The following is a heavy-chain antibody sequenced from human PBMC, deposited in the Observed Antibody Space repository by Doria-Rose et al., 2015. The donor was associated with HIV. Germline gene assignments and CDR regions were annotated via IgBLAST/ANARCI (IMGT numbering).Heavy chain of an antibody. CDR2: IYYSGST. CDR1: GGSISSGGYY. D-gene: IGHD6-6*01. V-gene: IGHV4-31*03. Sequence: VQLQESGPGLVKPSQTLSLTCTVSGGSISSGGYYWSWIRQHPGKGLEWIGCIYYSGSTYYTPSLKSRVTIAVDTSKDQFSLKLSSVTAADTAVYYCVRRGIAAPYWYFDLWGRGTLVTVSS. J-gene: IGHJ2*01. CDR3: VRRGIAAPYWYFDL.